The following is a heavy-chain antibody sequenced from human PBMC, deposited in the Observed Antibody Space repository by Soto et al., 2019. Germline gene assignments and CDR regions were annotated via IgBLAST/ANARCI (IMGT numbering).Heavy chain of an antibody. D-gene: IGHD5-12*01. Sequence: GGSLRLSCAASGFSFSTYIMNWVRQAPGKGLEWVASISTSSTFTYYADSVKGRFTISRDDAKNTLYLQMNSLRAEDTAVYYCARATNPEYNWFDPWGQGTLVTVS. CDR2: ISTSSTFT. CDR3: ARATNPEYNWFDP. CDR1: GFSFSTYI. J-gene: IGHJ5*02. V-gene: IGHV3-21*01.